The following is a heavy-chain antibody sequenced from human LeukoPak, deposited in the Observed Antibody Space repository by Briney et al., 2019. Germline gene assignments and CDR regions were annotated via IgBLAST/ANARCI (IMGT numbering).Heavy chain of an antibody. CDR2: INPNSGGT. CDR3: ARESSSSWYLRGWFDP. Sequence: GASVKVSCKASGYTFTGYYMHWVRQAPGQGLEWMGWINPNSGGTNYAQKFQGRVTMTRDTSISTAYMELSRLRSDDTAVYYCARESSSSWYLRGWFDPWGQGTLVTVSS. J-gene: IGHJ5*02. D-gene: IGHD6-13*01. CDR1: GYTFTGYY. V-gene: IGHV1-2*02.